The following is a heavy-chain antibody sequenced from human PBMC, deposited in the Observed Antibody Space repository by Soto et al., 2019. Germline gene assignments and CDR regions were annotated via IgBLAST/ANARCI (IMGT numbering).Heavy chain of an antibody. CDR2: IYYSGST. Sequence: SETLCLTCTVSGGSISSSDYYWSWIRQPPGKGLEWIGYIYYSGSTYYNPSLKSRVTISVDKSKNQFSLKLSSVTAADTAVYYCARVAVAGTRVDYWGQGTLVTVSS. J-gene: IGHJ4*02. V-gene: IGHV4-30-4*01. D-gene: IGHD6-19*01. CDR3: ARVAVAGTRVDY. CDR1: GGSISSSDYY.